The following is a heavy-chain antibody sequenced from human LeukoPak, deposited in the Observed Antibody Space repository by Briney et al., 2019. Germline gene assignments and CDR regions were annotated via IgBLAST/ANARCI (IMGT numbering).Heavy chain of an antibody. CDR3: AREGSGWLYYYYYMDV. J-gene: IGHJ6*03. V-gene: IGHV3-7*01. CDR2: IKQDGSEK. D-gene: IGHD6-19*01. CDR1: GFTFSNYN. Sequence: GGSLRLSCAASGFTFSNYNMNWVRQAPGKGLEWVANIKQDGSEKYYVDSVKGRFTISRDNAKNSLYLQMNSLRAEDTAVYYCAREGSGWLYYYYYMDVWGKGTTVTVSS.